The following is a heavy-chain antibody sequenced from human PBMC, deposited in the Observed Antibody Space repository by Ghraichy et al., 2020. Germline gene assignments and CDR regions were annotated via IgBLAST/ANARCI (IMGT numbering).Heavy chain of an antibody. V-gene: IGHV3-15*01. CDR1: GFTFSNSW. Sequence: GGSLRLSCAASGFTFSNSWMSWVRQAPGKGLEWVDRIKSKTDGGTTDYAAPVKGRFTISRDDSKNTLYLQMNSLKTEDTAVYYCTTDRRVYYYYYGMDVWGQGTTVTVSS. J-gene: IGHJ6*02. CDR2: IKSKTDGGTT. CDR3: TTDRRVYYYYYGMDV.